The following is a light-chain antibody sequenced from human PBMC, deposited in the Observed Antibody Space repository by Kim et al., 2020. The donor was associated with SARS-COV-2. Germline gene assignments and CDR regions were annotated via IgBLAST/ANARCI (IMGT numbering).Light chain of an antibody. V-gene: IGKV3-15*01. CDR2: GAS. Sequence: VSPGERATLSCRASQSVSSNLAWYQQTPGQATRLLIYGASTRATGIPARFSGSGSGTEFTLTISSLQSEDFAVYYCQQYNNWPPTFGQGTKVDIK. CDR1: QSVSSN. J-gene: IGKJ1*01. CDR3: QQYNNWPPT.